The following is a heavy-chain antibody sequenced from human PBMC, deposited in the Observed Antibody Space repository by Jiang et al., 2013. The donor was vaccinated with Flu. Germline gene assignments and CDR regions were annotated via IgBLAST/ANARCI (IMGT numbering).Heavy chain of an antibody. CDR3: ARSYYDFWSGSNTYYYYGMDV. CDR2: IWYDGSNK. Sequence: GGVVQPGRSLRLSCAASGFTFSSYAMHWVRQAPGKGLEWVAVIWYDGSNKYYADSVKGRFTISRDNSKNTLYLQMNSLRAEDTAVYYCARSYYDFWSGSNTYYYYGMDVWGQGTTVTVSS. J-gene: IGHJ6*02. CDR1: GFTFSSYA. D-gene: IGHD3-3*01. V-gene: IGHV3-33*08.